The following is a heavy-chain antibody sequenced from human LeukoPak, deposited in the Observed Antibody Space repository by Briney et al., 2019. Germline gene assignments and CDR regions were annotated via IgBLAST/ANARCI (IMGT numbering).Heavy chain of an antibody. CDR1: GYTFTGYY. V-gene: IGHV1-2*06. Sequence: WASVKVSCKASGYTFTGYYMHWVPQAPEQGLEWMGRINPNSGGTNYAQKFQGRVTMTRDTSISTAYMELSRLRSDDTAVYYCARDVGDGYLRYFDYWGQGTLVTVSS. CDR2: INPNSGGT. D-gene: IGHD5-24*01. J-gene: IGHJ4*02. CDR3: ARDVGDGYLRYFDY.